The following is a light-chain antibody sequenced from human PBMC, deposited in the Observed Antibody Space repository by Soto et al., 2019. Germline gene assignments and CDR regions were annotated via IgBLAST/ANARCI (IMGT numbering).Light chain of an antibody. CDR2: GAS. V-gene: IGKV3-20*01. J-gene: IGKJ1*01. CDR3: QQYGTSPRT. Sequence: EIVLTQSPGTLSLSPGDRATLSCRASQSVDSSYLAWYQQKPGQAPRLLIYGASNRATGIPDRFSGSGSGTDVTLTISRLEPEDFAVYYGQQYGTSPRTFGQGTKVDIK. CDR1: QSVDSSY.